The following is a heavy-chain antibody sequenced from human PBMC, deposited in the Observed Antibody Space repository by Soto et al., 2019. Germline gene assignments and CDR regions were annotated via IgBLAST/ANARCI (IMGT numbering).Heavy chain of an antibody. J-gene: IGHJ4*02. CDR3: ARSTVTIFGVVFPHKQQYYFDY. Sequence: SETLSLTCTVSGGSISSSSYYWGWIRQPPGKGLEWIGSIYYSGSTYYNPSLKSRVTISVDTSKNQFSLKLSSVTAADTAVYYCARSTVTIFGVVFPHKQQYYFDYWGQGTLVTVSS. D-gene: IGHD3-3*01. V-gene: IGHV4-39*01. CDR2: IYYSGST. CDR1: GGSISSSSYY.